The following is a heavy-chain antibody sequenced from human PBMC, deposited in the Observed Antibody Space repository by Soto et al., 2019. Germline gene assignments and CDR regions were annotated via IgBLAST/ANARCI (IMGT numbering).Heavy chain of an antibody. D-gene: IGHD3-3*01. CDR2: ISYDGSNK. V-gene: IGHV3-30*18. CDR3: AKDQGLRVDFWSGYYYGMDV. CDR1: GFTFSSYG. J-gene: IGHJ6*02. Sequence: QVQLVESGGGVVQPGRSLRLSCAASGFTFSSYGMHWVRQAPGKGLEWVAVISYDGSNKYYADSVKGRFTISRDNSKNTLYLQMNSLRAEDTAVYYCAKDQGLRVDFWSGYYYGMDVWGQGTTVTVSS.